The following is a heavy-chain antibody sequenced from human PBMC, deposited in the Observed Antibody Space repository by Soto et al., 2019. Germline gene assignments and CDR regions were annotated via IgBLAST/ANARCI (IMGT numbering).Heavy chain of an antibody. CDR1: GFTFSSYA. D-gene: IGHD1-26*01. V-gene: IGHV3-23*01. CDR3: AKDGASGSYPPYYYFGMDV. Sequence: EVQLLESGGGLEQPGGSLRLSCAASGFTFSSYAMSWVRQAPGKGLGGVSTISGSGGNAYYADSVKGRFSISRDTSKNTLRLQMNSLRADDTAVYYCAKDGASGSYPPYYYFGMDVWGQGTTVTVSS. J-gene: IGHJ6*02. CDR2: ISGSGGNA.